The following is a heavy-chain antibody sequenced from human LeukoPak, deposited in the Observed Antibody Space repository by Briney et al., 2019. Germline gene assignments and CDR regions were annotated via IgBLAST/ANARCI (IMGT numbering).Heavy chain of an antibody. CDR1: GGSISSYY. CDR3: ARGASSSSPIGYYYYCMDV. Sequence: SETLSLTCTVSGGSISSYYWSWIRQPPGKGLEWIGYIYYSGSTNYNPSLKSRVTISVDTSKNQFSLKLSSVTAADTAVYYCARGASSSSPIGYYYYCMDVWGKGTTVTVSS. D-gene: IGHD6-6*01. V-gene: IGHV4-59*01. CDR2: IYYSGST. J-gene: IGHJ6*03.